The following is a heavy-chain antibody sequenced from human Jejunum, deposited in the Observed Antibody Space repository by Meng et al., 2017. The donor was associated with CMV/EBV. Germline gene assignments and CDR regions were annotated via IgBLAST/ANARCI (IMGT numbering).Heavy chain of an antibody. Sequence: KASGFTFTDYYLYWVRQAPGQGLEYMGWINASSGATGCAQKFQGRVSMTRDTSISTIYMELGGLRPDDTAVYYCARDGVSSVTDLDYWGQGTLVTVSS. J-gene: IGHJ4*02. CDR1: GFTFTDYY. CDR3: ARDGVSSVTDLDY. D-gene: IGHD6-19*01. V-gene: IGHV1-2*02. CDR2: INASSGAT.